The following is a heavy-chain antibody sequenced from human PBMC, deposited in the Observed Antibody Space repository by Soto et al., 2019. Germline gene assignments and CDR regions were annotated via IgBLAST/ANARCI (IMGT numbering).Heavy chain of an antibody. CDR2: ISYSGTI. D-gene: IGHD6-19*01. Sequence: SETLSLTCTVSGGSISGNYNYWAWIRQSPGKGLEWIASISYSGTINSNPSLKSRVTISVDTSKNQFSLKLTSVTAADTAVYYCARNGYSNGWYHFDYWGQGILVTVSS. V-gene: IGHV4-39*01. CDR1: GGSISGNYNY. CDR3: ARNGYSNGWYHFDY. J-gene: IGHJ4*02.